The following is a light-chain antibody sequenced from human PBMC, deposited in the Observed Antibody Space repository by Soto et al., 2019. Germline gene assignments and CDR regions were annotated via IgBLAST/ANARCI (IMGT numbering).Light chain of an antibody. CDR2: GAS. Sequence: EIVLTQSPGTLSLSPGERATLSCRASQSVSSRLAWYQHKPGQAPRLLISGASSRATGIPDRFSGSGSGTDFTLTISRLEPEDFALYYCQQYGGSPITFGQGTRLDIK. V-gene: IGKV3-20*01. CDR1: QSVSSR. J-gene: IGKJ5*01. CDR3: QQYGGSPIT.